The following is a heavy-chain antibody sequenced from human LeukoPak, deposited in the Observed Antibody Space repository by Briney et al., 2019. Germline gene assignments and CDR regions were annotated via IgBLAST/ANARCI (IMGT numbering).Heavy chain of an antibody. Sequence: GGSLRLSCAASGFIFSSYAMTWARQAPVKGLEWVSAISGDGTRTYYADSVKGRFTISRDNSKNTLYLEMSSLRVEDTAIYYCAKWPEGAMDYFDYWGQGTLVTVSS. CDR3: AKWPEGAMDYFDY. D-gene: IGHD3-16*01. J-gene: IGHJ4*02. V-gene: IGHV3-23*01. CDR1: GFIFSSYA. CDR2: ISGDGTRT.